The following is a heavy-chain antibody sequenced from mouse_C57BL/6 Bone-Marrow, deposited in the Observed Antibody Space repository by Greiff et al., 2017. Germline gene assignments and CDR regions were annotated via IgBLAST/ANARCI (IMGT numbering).Heavy chain of an antibody. D-gene: IGHD2-2*01. V-gene: IGHV5-15*04. CDR2: ISNLAYSI. Sequence: EVKLVESGGGLVQPGGSLKLSCAASGFTFSDYGMAWVRQAPRKGPEWVAFISNLAYSIYYADTVTGRFTISRENAKNTLYLEMSSLMSEDTAMYYCARGIYYGYHGHYAMDYWGQGTSVTVSS. CDR3: ARGIYYGYHGHYAMDY. J-gene: IGHJ4*01. CDR1: GFTFSDYG.